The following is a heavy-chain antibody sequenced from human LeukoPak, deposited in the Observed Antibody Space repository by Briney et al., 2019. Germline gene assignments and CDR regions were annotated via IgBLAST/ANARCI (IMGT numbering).Heavy chain of an antibody. J-gene: IGHJ6*02. Sequence: SETLSLTCAVYGGSFSGYYWSWIRQPPGKGLEWIGSIYYSGSTYYNPSLKSRVTISVDTSKNHFSLKLSSVTAADTAVYYCAKQLAIGPPHYRYDLDVWGQGTTVTVSS. CDR2: IYYSGST. CDR3: AKQLAIGPPHYRYDLDV. D-gene: IGHD5-12*01. CDR1: GGSFSGYY. V-gene: IGHV4-34*01.